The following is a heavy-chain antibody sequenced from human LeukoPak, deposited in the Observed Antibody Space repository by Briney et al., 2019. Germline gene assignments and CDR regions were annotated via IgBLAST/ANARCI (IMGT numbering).Heavy chain of an antibody. J-gene: IGHJ6*03. V-gene: IGHV3-48*01. CDR1: GFTFSSYN. D-gene: IGHD1-7*01. Sequence: GGSLRLSCAASGFTFSSYNINWVRQAPGKGLEWVSYISSSRRTISYADSVKGRFTISRDNAKNSLYLQMNSLRAEDTAVYYCTTVKRGWNYRPREYYYYMDVWGKGTTVTVSS. CDR3: TTVKRGWNYRPREYYYYMDV. CDR2: ISSSRRTI.